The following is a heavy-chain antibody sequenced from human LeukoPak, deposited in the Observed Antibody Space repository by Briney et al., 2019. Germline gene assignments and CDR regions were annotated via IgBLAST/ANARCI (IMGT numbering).Heavy chain of an antibody. J-gene: IGHJ3*02. V-gene: IGHV1-18*01. CDR1: GYTFTSYG. D-gene: IGHD3-22*01. CDR2: ISVYNGHT. Sequence: ASVKVSCKASGYTFTSYGISWVRQAPGQGLEWMGWISVYNGHTNYAQNLQGRVTMTTDTSTSTAYMELRSLKSDDTAVYYCASLKNYYDSSGYLVTDAFDIWGQGTMVTVSS. CDR3: ASLKNYYDSSGYLVTDAFDI.